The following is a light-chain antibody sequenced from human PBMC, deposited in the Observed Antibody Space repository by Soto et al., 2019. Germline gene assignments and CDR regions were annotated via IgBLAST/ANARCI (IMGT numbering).Light chain of an antibody. Sequence: QSALTQPPSASGSPGQSVAISCTGTGSDVGGYNYVSWYQQHPGKAPKLMIYEVNKRPSGVPDRFSGSQSGNTASLTVSGLQAEDEADYYFSSYAGSSNVFGTGTKLTVL. CDR2: EVN. CDR3: SSYAGSSNV. CDR1: GSDVGGYNY. V-gene: IGLV2-8*01. J-gene: IGLJ1*01.